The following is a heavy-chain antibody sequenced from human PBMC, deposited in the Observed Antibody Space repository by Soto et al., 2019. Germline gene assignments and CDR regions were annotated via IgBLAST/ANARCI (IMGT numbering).Heavy chain of an antibody. CDR2: MNPYSGNT. CDR3: ARRKERSGPHYFDY. J-gene: IGHJ4*02. Sequence: ASVKVSCTASGDTFTTYDISWVRQATGQGLEWMGWMNPYSGNTGFAQKFQGRVTVTRNTSISTVYMELSGLRPDDTAVYYCARRKERSGPHYFDYWGQGSLVTVSS. V-gene: IGHV1-8*01. D-gene: IGHD6-25*01. CDR1: GDTFTTYD.